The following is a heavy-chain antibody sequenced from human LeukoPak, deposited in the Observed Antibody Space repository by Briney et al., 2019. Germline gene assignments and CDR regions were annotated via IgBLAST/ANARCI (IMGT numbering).Heavy chain of an antibody. CDR2: IYYSGST. D-gene: IGHD6-13*01. J-gene: IGHJ5*02. CDR1: GGSISSNSYY. V-gene: IGHV4-39*01. Sequence: SETLSLTCTVSGGSISSNSYYWAWIRQPPGKGLEWIGSIYYSGSTYYNPSLKSRVTISVDTPKNQFSLKLSSVTAADTAVYYCARGKAAAGTGHWFDPWGQGTLVTVSS. CDR3: ARGKAAAGTGHWFDP.